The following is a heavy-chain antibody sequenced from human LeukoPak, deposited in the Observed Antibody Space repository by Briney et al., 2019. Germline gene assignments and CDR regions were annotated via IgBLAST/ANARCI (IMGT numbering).Heavy chain of an antibody. D-gene: IGHD3-16*01. J-gene: IGHJ4*02. CDR2: IYTSGST. V-gene: IGHV4-4*07. Sequence: SETLSLTCTVSGGSISSYYWSWIRQPAGKGLEWIGRIYTSGSTNYNPSLKSRVTMSVDTSKNQFSLKLSSVTAADTAVYYCARHGGQETAVPHCFDYWGQGTLVTVSS. CDR3: ARHGGQETAVPHCFDY. CDR1: GGSISSYY.